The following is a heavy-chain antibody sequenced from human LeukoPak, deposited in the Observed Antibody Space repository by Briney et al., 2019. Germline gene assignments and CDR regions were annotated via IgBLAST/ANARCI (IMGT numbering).Heavy chain of an antibody. V-gene: IGHV4-31*03. CDR2: IYYSGST. J-gene: IGHJ6*03. Sequence: SQTLSLTCTVSGGSISSGGYYWSWIRQHPGKGLEWIGYIYYSGSTYYNPSLKSRVTISVDTSKNQFSLKLSSVTAADTAVYYCAGGLIGFLEWLLGYMDVWGKGTTVTVSS. CDR1: GGSISSGGYY. CDR3: AGGLIGFLEWLLGYMDV. D-gene: IGHD3-3*01.